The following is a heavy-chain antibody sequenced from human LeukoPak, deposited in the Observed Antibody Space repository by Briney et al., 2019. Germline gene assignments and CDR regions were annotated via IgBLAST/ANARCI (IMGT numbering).Heavy chain of an antibody. J-gene: IGHJ4*02. Sequence: SETLSLTCTVSGGSISSYYWSWIRQPPGKGLEWIGYIYHSGSTYYNPSLKSRVTISVDTSKNQFSLKLSSVAAADTAIYYCAREPRWAGDLGGFDSWGQGPLVTVSS. CDR1: GGSISSYY. V-gene: IGHV4-59*12. CDR3: AREPRWAGDLGGFDS. D-gene: IGHD3-16*01. CDR2: IYHSGST.